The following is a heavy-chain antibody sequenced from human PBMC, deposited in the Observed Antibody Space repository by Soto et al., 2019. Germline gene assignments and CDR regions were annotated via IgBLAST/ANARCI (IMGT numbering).Heavy chain of an antibody. Sequence: ASVKVSCKASGYTFTGHYMHWVRQAPGQGLEWMGWISPKSGGTYFAQKFQGRVTMTWATSITTAYLELSRLRSDDTAVYYCARDSYYDILTGYSRNAFDFWGQGTMVT. J-gene: IGHJ3*01. CDR1: GYTFTGHY. CDR2: ISPKSGGT. CDR3: ARDSYYDILTGYSRNAFDF. V-gene: IGHV1-2*02. D-gene: IGHD3-9*01.